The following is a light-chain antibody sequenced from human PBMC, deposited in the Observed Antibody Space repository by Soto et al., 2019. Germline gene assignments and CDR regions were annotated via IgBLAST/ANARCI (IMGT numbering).Light chain of an antibody. CDR1: QSVSSN. CDR2: GAS. J-gene: IGKJ4*01. V-gene: IGKV3-15*01. CDR3: QQYDNWPLT. Sequence: EIVMTQSPATLSVSPGERATLSCRASQSVSSNLAWYQQKSGQTPRPLIYGASTRATDIPARFSGGGSGTECTLTISSLQSEDFAVYYCQQYDNWPLTFGGGTKVAI.